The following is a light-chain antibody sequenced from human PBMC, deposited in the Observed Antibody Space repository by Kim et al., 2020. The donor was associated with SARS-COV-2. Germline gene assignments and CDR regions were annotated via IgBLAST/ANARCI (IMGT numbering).Light chain of an antibody. J-gene: IGLJ2*01. Sequence: SVSPGQTATISCSGCKLGDKTACWYQQKPGRSPVVVIYQDTKRSSGIPERFSGSNSGNTATLTIRGTQALDEADYYCQAWDSSTVVFGGGTQLTVL. CDR3: QAWDSSTVV. V-gene: IGLV3-1*01. CDR1: KLGDKT. CDR2: QDT.